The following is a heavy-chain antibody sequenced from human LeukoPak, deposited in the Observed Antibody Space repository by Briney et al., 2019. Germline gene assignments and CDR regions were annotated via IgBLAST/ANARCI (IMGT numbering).Heavy chain of an antibody. CDR3: AKGVPSSGHFDY. CDR1: GFTFSSYD. D-gene: IGHD3-22*01. V-gene: IGHV3-23*01. Sequence: GGSLRLSCAASGFTFSSYDMSWVRQAPGKGLEWVSAISASGGRTYYADSVKGRFTISRDNSKNTMYQQMNSLRAEDTAVYYCAKGVPSSGHFDYWGQGTLVTVSS. J-gene: IGHJ4*02. CDR2: ISASGGRT.